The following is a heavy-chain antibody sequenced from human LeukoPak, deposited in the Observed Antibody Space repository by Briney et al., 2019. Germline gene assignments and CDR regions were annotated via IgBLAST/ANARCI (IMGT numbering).Heavy chain of an antibody. V-gene: IGHV3-21*01. CDR1: GFTFSSYS. CDR3: ARDPPTYYYDSSGYFDY. D-gene: IGHD3-22*01. CDR2: ISSSSSYI. Sequence: GGSLRLSCAASGFTFSSYSMNWVRRAPGKGLEWVSSISSSSSYIYYADSVKGRFTISRDNAKNSLYLQMNSLRAEDTAVYYCARDPPTYYYDSSGYFDYWGQGTLVTVSS. J-gene: IGHJ4*02.